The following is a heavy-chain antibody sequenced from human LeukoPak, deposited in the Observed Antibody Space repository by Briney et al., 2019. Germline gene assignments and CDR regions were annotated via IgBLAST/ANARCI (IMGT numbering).Heavy chain of an antibody. D-gene: IGHD6-19*01. V-gene: IGHV1-8*03. Sequence: ASVKVSCKASGYTFTSYDINWVRQATGQGLEWMGWMNPNSGNTGYAQKFQGRVTITRNTSISTAYMELSSVTAADTAVYYCARGQQWLVSWGQGTLVTVSS. CDR2: MNPNSGNT. CDR1: GYTFTSYD. J-gene: IGHJ5*02. CDR3: ARGQQWLVS.